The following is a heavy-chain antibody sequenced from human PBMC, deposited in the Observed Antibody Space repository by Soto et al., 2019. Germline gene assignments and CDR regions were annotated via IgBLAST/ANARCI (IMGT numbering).Heavy chain of an antibody. CDR1: GYTFTSYG. V-gene: IGHV1-18*01. CDR2: ISAYNGNT. D-gene: IGHD3-22*01. CDR3: ARDYHNIVVVMGGNGFDP. J-gene: IGHJ5*02. Sequence: QVQLVQSGAEVKKPGASVKVSCKASGYTFTSYGISWVRQAPGQGLEWMGWISAYNGNTNYAKKLQGRGTMTTDTAAGTAYMELRSLRSDDTAVYYCARDYHNIVVVMGGNGFDPWGQGTPVTVSS.